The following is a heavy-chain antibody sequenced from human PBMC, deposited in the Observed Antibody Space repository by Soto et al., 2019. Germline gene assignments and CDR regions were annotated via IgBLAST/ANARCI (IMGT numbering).Heavy chain of an antibody. CDR3: ARGEGWLRSLYYYYGMDV. Sequence: GXSVKVSCKASGYTFTSYDINWVRQATGQGLEWMGWMNPNSGNTGYAQKFQGRVTMTRNTSISTAYMELSSLRSEDTAVYYCARGEGWLRSLYYYYGMDVWGQGTTVTVSS. D-gene: IGHD5-12*01. J-gene: IGHJ6*02. CDR1: GYTFTSYD. V-gene: IGHV1-8*01. CDR2: MNPNSGNT.